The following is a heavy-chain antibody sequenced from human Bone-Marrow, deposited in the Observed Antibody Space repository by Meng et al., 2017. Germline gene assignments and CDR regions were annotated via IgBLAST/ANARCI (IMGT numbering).Heavy chain of an antibody. CDR2: INAGNGNT. Sequence: ASVKVSCKASGDTFTSYTMHCLHQAPGQRLEWMGWINAGNGNTKYSQIFQDRVSITRDTSANTAYMELSSLVSEDTAVYYCSREVTVATKGHYNPKTHFYFDYWGQGTLVTVSS. J-gene: IGHJ4*02. CDR3: SREVTVATKGHYNPKTHFYFDY. CDR1: GDTFTSYT. D-gene: IGHD5-12*01. V-gene: IGHV1-3*01.